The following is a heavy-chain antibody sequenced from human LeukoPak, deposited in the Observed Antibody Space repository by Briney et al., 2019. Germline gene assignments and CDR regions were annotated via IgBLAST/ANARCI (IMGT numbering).Heavy chain of an antibody. CDR2: IKKDGSDK. CDR1: GFTFSNYW. V-gene: IGHV3-7*01. CDR3: ARDRVEGATDY. D-gene: IGHD1-26*01. Sequence: GGSLRLSCAASGFTFSNYWMSWVRQAPGKGLEWVANIKKDGSDKYYVDSVRGRFTISRDNAKNPLYLQMNSLRAEDTAVYYCARDRVEGATDYWGQGTLVTVSS. J-gene: IGHJ4*02.